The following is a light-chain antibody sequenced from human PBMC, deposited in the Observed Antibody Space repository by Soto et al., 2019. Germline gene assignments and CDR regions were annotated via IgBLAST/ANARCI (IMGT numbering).Light chain of an antibody. CDR2: AAS. V-gene: IGKV1-27*01. Sequence: DIQMTQSPSSLSASVGDRVTITCRASQSISSHLNWYQQRPGTVPRFLIYAASTLHSGVPSRFSGSGSGTHFTLTISSLQPEDFATYYCQKYDSAPYTFGQGTKLQIK. CDR3: QKYDSAPYT. J-gene: IGKJ2*01. CDR1: QSISSH.